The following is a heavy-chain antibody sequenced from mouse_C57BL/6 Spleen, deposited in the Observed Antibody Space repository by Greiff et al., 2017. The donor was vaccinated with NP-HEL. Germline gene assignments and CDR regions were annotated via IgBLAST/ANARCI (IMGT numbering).Heavy chain of an antibody. CDR1: GYAFSSYW. V-gene: IGHV1-80*01. CDR3: ASQSSSLYYYDMDY. J-gene: IGHJ4*01. D-gene: IGHD1-1*01. Sequence: QVQLQQSGAELVKPGASVKISCKASGYAFSSYWMNWVKQRPGKGLEWIGQIYPGDGDTNYNGKFKGKATLTADKSSSTAYMQLSSLTSEDSAVYFCASQSSSLYYYDMDYWGQGTSVTVSS. CDR2: IYPGDGDT.